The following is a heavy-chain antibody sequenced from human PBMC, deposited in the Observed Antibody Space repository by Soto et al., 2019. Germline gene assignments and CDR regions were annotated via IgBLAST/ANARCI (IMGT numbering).Heavy chain of an antibody. CDR1: GFTFNNYA. J-gene: IGHJ4*01. Sequence: GGSLRLSCAASGFTFNNYAMNWVRQAPGKGLEWVSAISGSGTSTYYADSVAGRFTISRDNSRKTLFLQMSSLRVGDTAVYYCAKSRDLLPSYFDYWGQGTLVTVS. V-gene: IGHV3-23*01. CDR2: ISGSGTST. CDR3: AKSRDLLPSYFDY. D-gene: IGHD1-26*01.